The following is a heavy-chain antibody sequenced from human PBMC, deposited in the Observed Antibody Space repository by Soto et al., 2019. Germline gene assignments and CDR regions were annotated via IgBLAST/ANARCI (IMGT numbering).Heavy chain of an antibody. CDR3: ATQTVTVPPYFHY. J-gene: IGHJ4*02. D-gene: IGHD4-17*01. V-gene: IGHV4-31*03. CDR1: GGSIRSGGYY. Sequence: PSETLSLTCTVSGGSIRSGGYYWSWIRQHPGKGLEWIGYIYYSGSTYYNPSLKSRVTISVDTSKNQFSLKLNSVTVADTAVYYCATQTVTVPPYFHYWGQGNLVTVS. CDR2: IYYSGST.